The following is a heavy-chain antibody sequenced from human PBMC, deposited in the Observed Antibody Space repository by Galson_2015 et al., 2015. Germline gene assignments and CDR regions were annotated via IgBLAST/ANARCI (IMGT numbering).Heavy chain of an antibody. Sequence: SLRLSCAASGFTFSDSAIHWVRQASGKGLEWVGRVRVKANAYATAYAAAVQGRFTISRDDAKNTAFLQMNSLKIEDTAVYYCSRRGFDNSGYYSLDSWGRGTLVTVSS. CDR2: VRVKANAYAT. V-gene: IGHV3-73*01. CDR1: GFTFSDSA. D-gene: IGHD3-22*01. CDR3: SRRGFDNSGYYSLDS. J-gene: IGHJ4*02.